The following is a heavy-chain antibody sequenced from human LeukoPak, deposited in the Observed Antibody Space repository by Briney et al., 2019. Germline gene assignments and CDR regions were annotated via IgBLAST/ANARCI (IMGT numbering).Heavy chain of an antibody. CDR3: AELGITMIGGV. V-gene: IGHV3-21*01. J-gene: IGHJ6*04. CDR1: GFTFSSYS. Sequence: GGSLRLSCVVSGFTFSSYSMNWVRQAPGKGLEWVSCISSRSSNIFYVDSVKGRFTISRDNAKNSLYLQMNSLRAEDTAVYYCAELGITMIGGVWGKGTTVTISS. D-gene: IGHD3-10*02. CDR2: ISSRSSNI.